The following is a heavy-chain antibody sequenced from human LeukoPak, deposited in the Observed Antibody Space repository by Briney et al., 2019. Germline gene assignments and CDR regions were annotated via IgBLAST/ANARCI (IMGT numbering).Heavy chain of an antibody. D-gene: IGHD3-22*01. CDR1: GFTFSSYA. V-gene: IGHV3-23*01. CDR3: ARSYYYESSGYYYFDY. J-gene: IGHJ4*02. Sequence: GGSLRLSCAASGFTFSSYAMSWVRQAPGKGLEWVSAISGSGGSTYYADSVKGRFTISRDNSKDTLYLQMNSLRAEDTAVYYCARSYYYESSGYYYFDYWGQGTLVTVSS. CDR2: ISGSGGST.